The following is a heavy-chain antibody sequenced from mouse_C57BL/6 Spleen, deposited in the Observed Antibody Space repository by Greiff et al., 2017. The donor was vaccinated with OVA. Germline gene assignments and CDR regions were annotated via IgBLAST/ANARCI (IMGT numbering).Heavy chain of an antibody. D-gene: IGHD1-1*01. CDR2: IYPRSGNT. Sequence: VQLQQSGAELARPGASVKLSCKASGYTFTSYGISWVKQRTGQGLEWIGEIYPRSGNTYYNEKFNGKATLTADKSSSTAYMELRSLTSEDSAVYFCARDYGSIYGYFDVWGTGTTVTVSS. J-gene: IGHJ1*03. V-gene: IGHV1-81*01. CDR1: GYTFTSYG. CDR3: ARDYGSIYGYFDV.